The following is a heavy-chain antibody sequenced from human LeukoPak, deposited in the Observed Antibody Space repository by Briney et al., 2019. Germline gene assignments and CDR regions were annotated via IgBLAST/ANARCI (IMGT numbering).Heavy chain of an antibody. J-gene: IGHJ3*02. Sequence: GGSLRLSCAASGFTFSSYWMSWVRQAPGKGLEWMANIRQDGSEKYCVDSVKGRFTISRDNTKNSLYLQMNSLRAEDTAVYYCARGLAVAGAFDIWGQGTMVTVSS. CDR1: GFTFSSYW. V-gene: IGHV3-7*05. D-gene: IGHD6-19*01. CDR2: IRQDGSEK. CDR3: ARGLAVAGAFDI.